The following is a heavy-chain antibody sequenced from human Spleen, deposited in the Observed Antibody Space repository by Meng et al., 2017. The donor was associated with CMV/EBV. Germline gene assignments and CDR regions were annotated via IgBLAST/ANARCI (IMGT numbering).Heavy chain of an antibody. V-gene: IGHV3-74*01. J-gene: IGHJ6*02. CDR3: ARDGKYCSSGTCDYYVMDV. D-gene: IGHD2-15*01. CDR2: ISGDGTTT. CDR1: GFTFSSYE. Sequence: GGSLRLSCAASGFTFSSYEMNWVRQAPGKGLEWVSRISGDGTTTTYADSVRGRFTISRDNAKNTLYLQMDSLRAGDTAVYYCARDGKYCSSGTCDYYVMDVWGQGTTVTVSS.